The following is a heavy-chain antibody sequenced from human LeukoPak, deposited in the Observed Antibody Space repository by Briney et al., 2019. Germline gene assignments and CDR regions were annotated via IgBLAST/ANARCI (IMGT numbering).Heavy chain of an antibody. D-gene: IGHD2-2*02. V-gene: IGHV3-30-3*01. CDR3: ARGGYCSSTSCYTDYYYYMDV. CDR1: GFTFSSYA. CDR2: ISYDGSNK. Sequence: PGGSLRLSCAASGFTFSSYAMDWVRQAPGKGLEWVAVISYDGSNKYYADSVKGRFTISRDNSKNTLYLQMNSLRAEDTAVYYCARGGYCSSTSCYTDYYYYMDVWGKGTTVTVSS. J-gene: IGHJ6*03.